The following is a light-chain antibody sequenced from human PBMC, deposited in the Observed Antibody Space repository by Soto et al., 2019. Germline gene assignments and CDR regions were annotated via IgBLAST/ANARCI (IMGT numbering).Light chain of an antibody. Sequence: NVLTQSPGTLSLSPGERGTLSCRASQSVYSSYLAWYQQKPGQAPRLLIYGASSRATGIPARFSGSGSGTEFTLTISSLQSEDFAVYYCQQYNNWPPWTFGQGTKVEIK. V-gene: IGKV3-15*01. CDR2: GAS. CDR1: QSVYSSY. J-gene: IGKJ1*01. CDR3: QQYNNWPPWT.